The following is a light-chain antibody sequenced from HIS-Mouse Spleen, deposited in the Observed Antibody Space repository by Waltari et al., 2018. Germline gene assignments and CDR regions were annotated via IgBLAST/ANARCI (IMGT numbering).Light chain of an antibody. CDR2: RNN. CDR3: AAWDDSLSGPV. Sequence: QSVLTQPPSASGTPGQRVTISCSGSSSNIGSNYVYWYQQLPGTAPKLLIYRNNHRPSGRPDLFSGSKSGTSASLAISWLRSEDEADYYCAAWDDSLSGPVFGGGTKLTVL. CDR1: SSNIGSNY. V-gene: IGLV1-47*01. J-gene: IGLJ3*02.